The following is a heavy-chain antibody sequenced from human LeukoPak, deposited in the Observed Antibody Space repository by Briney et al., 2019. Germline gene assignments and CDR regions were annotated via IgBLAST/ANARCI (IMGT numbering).Heavy chain of an antibody. D-gene: IGHD6-19*01. V-gene: IGHV3-23*01. CDR2: ISGSGGST. J-gene: IGHJ4*02. Sequence: GGSLRLSCAASGFTFSSYAMSWVRQAPGKGLEWVSAISGSGGSTYYADSVKGRFTISRDNSKNTLYLQMNSLRAEDTAVYYCAKDPDSSGWYGGFDYWGQGTLVTVSS. CDR3: AKDPDSSGWYGGFDY. CDR1: GFTFSSYA.